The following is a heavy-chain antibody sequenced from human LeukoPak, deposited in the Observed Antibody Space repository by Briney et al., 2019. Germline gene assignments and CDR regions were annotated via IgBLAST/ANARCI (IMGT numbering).Heavy chain of an antibody. V-gene: IGHV3-30*18. Sequence: PGGSLRLSCAASGFTFSSYGMHWVRQAPGKGLEWVAVISYDGSNKYYADSVKGRFTISRDNSKNTLYLQMNSLRAEDTAVYYCAKDLRSGSYSGDYYYYYGMDVWGQGTTVTVSS. CDR1: GFTFSSYG. CDR2: ISYDGSNK. CDR3: AKDLRSGSYSGDYYYYYGMDV. D-gene: IGHD1-26*01. J-gene: IGHJ6*02.